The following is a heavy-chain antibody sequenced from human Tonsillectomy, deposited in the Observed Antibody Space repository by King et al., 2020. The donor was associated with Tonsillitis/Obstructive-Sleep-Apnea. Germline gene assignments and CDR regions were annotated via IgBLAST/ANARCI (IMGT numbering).Heavy chain of an antibody. CDR3: TRGVIGTVSYYYYGMDV. CDR2: IRSKAYGGTT. J-gene: IGHJ6*02. CDR1: GFTFGDYA. V-gene: IGHV3-49*04. Sequence: VQLVESGGGLVQPGRSLRLSCTASGFTFGDYAVSWVRQAPGKGLEWVGFIRSKAYGGTTEYAASVKGRFTISRDDSKSIAYLQMNSLKTEDTDVYYCTRGVIGTVSYYYYGMDVWGQGTTVTVSS. D-gene: IGHD1-7*01.